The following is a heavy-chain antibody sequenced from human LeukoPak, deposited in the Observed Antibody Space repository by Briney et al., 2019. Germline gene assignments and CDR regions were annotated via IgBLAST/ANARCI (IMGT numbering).Heavy chain of an antibody. CDR1: GYIFTTYW. CDR3: ARRHYYDSSGVNWYFDA. D-gene: IGHD3-22*01. V-gene: IGHV5-51*01. J-gene: IGHJ2*01. Sequence: GASLKISCKGSGYIFTTYWIGWVRQLPGKGLEWMGIIYPGDSDTRYSPSFKGQVTISADKSINTAYLQWSSLKASDTAIYYCARRHYYDSSGVNWYFDAWGRGTLVTFSS. CDR2: IYPGDSDT.